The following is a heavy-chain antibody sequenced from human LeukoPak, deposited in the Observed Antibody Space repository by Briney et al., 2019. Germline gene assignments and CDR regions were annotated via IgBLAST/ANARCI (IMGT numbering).Heavy chain of an antibody. Sequence: PGGSLRLSCAVSGVTFRNYAFSWVRQAPGKGLEWVSIISGSGSNTHYADSVKGRFTISRDNSKNTLYLQMNSLRAEDTAVYYCAMDDSSGYYSSYFDYWGQGTLVTVSS. CDR2: ISGSGSNT. J-gene: IGHJ4*02. V-gene: IGHV3-23*01. D-gene: IGHD3-22*01. CDR3: AMDDSSGYYSSYFDY. CDR1: GVTFRNYA.